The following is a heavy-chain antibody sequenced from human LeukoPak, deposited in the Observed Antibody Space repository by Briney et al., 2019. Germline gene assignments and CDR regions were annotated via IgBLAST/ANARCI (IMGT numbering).Heavy chain of an antibody. D-gene: IGHD1-20*01. J-gene: IGHJ4*02. CDR1: GYTFTDYY. CDR3: ALTGTGFDY. V-gene: IGHV1-24*01. Sequence: ASVKVSCKASGYTFTDYYMHWVRQAPGKGLEWMGGFDPEDGETIYAQKFQGRVTMTEDTSTDTAYMELSSLRSEDTAVYYCALTGTGFDYWGQGTLVTVSS. CDR2: FDPEDGET.